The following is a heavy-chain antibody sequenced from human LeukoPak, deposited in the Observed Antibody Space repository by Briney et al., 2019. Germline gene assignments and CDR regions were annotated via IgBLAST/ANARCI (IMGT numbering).Heavy chain of an antibody. CDR2: MSGSADST. CDR3: AKGFGSYSLVGNDY. CDR1: GFTFSSYA. Sequence: PGGSLRLSCAASGFTFSSYAMNWVRQAPGKGLEWVSAMSGSADSTYYADSVKGRFTISRDNSKNTLYLQMNSLRAEDTAVYYCAKGFGSYSLVGNDYWGQGTLVTVPS. J-gene: IGHJ4*02. V-gene: IGHV3-23*01. D-gene: IGHD1-26*01.